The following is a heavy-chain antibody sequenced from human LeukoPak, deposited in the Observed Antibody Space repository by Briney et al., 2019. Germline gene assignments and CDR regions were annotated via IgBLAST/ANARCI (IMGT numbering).Heavy chain of an antibody. D-gene: IGHD6-6*01. V-gene: IGHV1-18*01. CDR1: GYTFTSYG. Sequence: ASVKVSCKASGYTFTSYGISWVRQAPGQGLEWTGWISAYNGNTNYAQKLQGRVTMTTDTSTSTAYMELRSLRSDDTAVYYCAREYSSSIGGDWFDPWGQGTLVTVSS. J-gene: IGHJ5*02. CDR3: AREYSSSIGGDWFDP. CDR2: ISAYNGNT.